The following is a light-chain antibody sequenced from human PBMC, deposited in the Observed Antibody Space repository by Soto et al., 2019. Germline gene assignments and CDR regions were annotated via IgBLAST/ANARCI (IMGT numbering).Light chain of an antibody. CDR1: ISDVGSYDL. Sequence: QSVLTQPASVSGSPGQSITISRIGTISDVGSYDLVSWYQQHPGKAPRLMIYEGSKRPSGVSNRFFGSKSGNTASLAISGLQAEDEADYYCSSYTTTSNYVFGTGTKVTVL. CDR3: SSYTTTSNYV. V-gene: IGLV2-14*02. J-gene: IGLJ1*01. CDR2: EGS.